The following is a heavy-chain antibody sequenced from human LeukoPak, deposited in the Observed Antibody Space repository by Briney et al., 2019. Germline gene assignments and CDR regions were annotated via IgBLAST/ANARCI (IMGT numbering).Heavy chain of an antibody. V-gene: IGHV3-23*01. Sequence: PGGSLRLSCAASGFTFSSFAMTWVRQAPGKGLEWVSAISNSGDSTYYADSVTGRFTISRDNSKFTLYLQMNSLRAKDTAVYYCAKFWGGLDYWGQGTLVTVSS. CDR1: GFTFSSFA. J-gene: IGHJ4*02. CDR3: AKFWGGLDY. D-gene: IGHD3-16*01. CDR2: ISNSGDST.